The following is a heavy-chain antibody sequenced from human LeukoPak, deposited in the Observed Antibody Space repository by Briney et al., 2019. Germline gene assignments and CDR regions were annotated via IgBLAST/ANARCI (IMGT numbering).Heavy chain of an antibody. CDR2: IKSKTDGGTT. V-gene: IGHV3-15*01. CDR3: TTYYGSGSYGAYYYYMDV. Sequence: GGSLRLSCAASGFTFSNAWMSWVRQAPGKGLEWVGRIKSKTDGGTTDYAAPVKGRFTISRDDSKNTLYLQMNSLKTEDTAVYYCTTYYGSGSYGAYYYYMDVWGKGTTVTVSS. D-gene: IGHD3-10*01. J-gene: IGHJ6*03. CDR1: GFTFSNAW.